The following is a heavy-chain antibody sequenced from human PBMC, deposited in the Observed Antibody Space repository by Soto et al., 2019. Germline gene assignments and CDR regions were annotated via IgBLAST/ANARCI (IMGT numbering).Heavy chain of an antibody. V-gene: IGHV3-49*03. Sequence: PGGSLRLSCTGPGFSFGDYAFSWFRQAPGKGLEWVGFIRSKPYGGTTECAASVKGRFTISRDDSRSVAYLQMDSLKTEDTAVYYCTKRKYFDFWGQGTLVTVSS. J-gene: IGHJ4*02. D-gene: IGHD6-6*01. CDR3: TKRKYFDF. CDR1: GFSFGDYA. CDR2: IRSKPYGGTT.